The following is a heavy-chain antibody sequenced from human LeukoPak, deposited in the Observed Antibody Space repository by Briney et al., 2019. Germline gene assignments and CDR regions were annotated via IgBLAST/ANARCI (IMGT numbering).Heavy chain of an antibody. CDR3: AKGHMIVVASVDY. CDR1: GFTFSSYG. CDR2: ISGSGGST. V-gene: IGHV3-23*01. D-gene: IGHD3-22*01. J-gene: IGHJ4*02. Sequence: PGGSLRLSCAASGFTFSSYGMSWVRQAPGKGLEWASAISGSGGSTYYADSVKGRFTISRDNSKNTLYLQMNSLRAEDTAVYYCAKGHMIVVASVDYWGQGTLVTVSS.